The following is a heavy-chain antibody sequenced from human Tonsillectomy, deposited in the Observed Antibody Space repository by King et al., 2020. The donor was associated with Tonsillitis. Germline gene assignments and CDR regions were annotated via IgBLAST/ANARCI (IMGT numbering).Heavy chain of an antibody. CDR2: ISVSAGGT. Sequence: VQLVESGGGLVQPGGSLRLSCAASGFTFSSCAMTWVRQAPGMRLEWVCAISVSAGGTYYADAVKGRFTISRDNSKNTLYLQMNSLRAEDTAVYYCAKGWVEMDAWGQGTLVTVSS. J-gene: IGHJ4*02. CDR1: GFTFSSCA. V-gene: IGHV3-23*04. D-gene: IGHD5-24*01. CDR3: AKGWVEMDA.